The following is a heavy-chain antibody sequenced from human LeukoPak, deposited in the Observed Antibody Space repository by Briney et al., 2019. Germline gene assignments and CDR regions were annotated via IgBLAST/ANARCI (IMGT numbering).Heavy chain of an antibody. CDR3: ARESPYDFWSGYYETDAFDI. J-gene: IGHJ3*02. D-gene: IGHD3-3*01. CDR1: GGSITSSNYY. CDR2: FYYSGST. Sequence: SETLSLTCTVSGGSITSSNYYWGWIRQPPGKGLEWIGSFYYSGSTNYNPSLKSRVTISVDTSKNQFSLKLSSVTAADTAVYYCARESPYDFWSGYYETDAFDIWGQGTMVTVSS. V-gene: IGHV4-39*07.